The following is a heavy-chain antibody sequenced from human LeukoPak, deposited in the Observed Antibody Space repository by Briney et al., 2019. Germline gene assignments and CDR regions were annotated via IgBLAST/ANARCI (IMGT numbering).Heavy chain of an antibody. CDR2: IYHSGST. D-gene: IGHD6-13*01. V-gene: IGHV4-30-2*01. CDR1: GGSISSGGYY. Sequence: SQTLSLTCTVSGGSISSGGYYWSWIRQPPGKGLEWIGYIYHSGSTYYNPSLKSRVTISVDTSKNQFSLKLSSVTAADTAVYYCARGGSSWYQGSFFDYWGQGTLITVSS. CDR3: ARGGSSWYQGSFFDY. J-gene: IGHJ4*02.